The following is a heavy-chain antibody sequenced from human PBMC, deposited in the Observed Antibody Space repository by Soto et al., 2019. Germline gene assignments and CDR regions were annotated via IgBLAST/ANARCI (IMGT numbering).Heavy chain of an antibody. V-gene: IGHV1-8*01. D-gene: IGHD2-2*01. Sequence: ASVKVSCKASGYTFTSHDINWVRQAPGQGLEWMGWMNPNSGNTGYAQKFQGRITMTRSTSISTAYMELSSLRSEDTAVYYFARLLYCISTDCYGNWLDYWGQGALVTVSS. CDR2: MNPNSGNT. J-gene: IGHJ4*02. CDR1: GYTFTSHD. CDR3: ARLLYCISTDCYGNWLDY.